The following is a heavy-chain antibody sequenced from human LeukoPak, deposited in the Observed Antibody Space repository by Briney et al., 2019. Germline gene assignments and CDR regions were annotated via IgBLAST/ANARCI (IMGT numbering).Heavy chain of an antibody. D-gene: IGHD6-13*01. CDR2: ISGSGGST. CDR3: AKYIYSSSWYGGYYFDY. V-gene: IGHV3-23*01. J-gene: IGHJ4*02. Sequence: GGSLRLSCAASGFTFSSYAMSWVRQAPGKGLEWVSAISGSGGSTYYADSVKGRFTISRDNSKNTLYLQMNSLRAEDTAVYYCAKYIYSSSWYGGYYFDYWGQGTLVTVSS. CDR1: GFTFSSYA.